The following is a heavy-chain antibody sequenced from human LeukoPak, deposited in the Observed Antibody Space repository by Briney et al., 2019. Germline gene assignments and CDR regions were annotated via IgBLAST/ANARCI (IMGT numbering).Heavy chain of an antibody. CDR1: GFTFSSYS. CDR2: IKQDGSEK. J-gene: IGHJ4*02. CDR3: ARDLGLGAGPDY. Sequence: PGGSLRLSCAASGFTFSSYSMSWVRQAPGKGLEWVANIKQDGSEKYYVDSVKGRFTISRDNAKNSLYLQMNSLRAEDTAVYYCARDLGLGAGPDYWGQGTLVTVSS. V-gene: IGHV3-7*01. D-gene: IGHD6-19*01.